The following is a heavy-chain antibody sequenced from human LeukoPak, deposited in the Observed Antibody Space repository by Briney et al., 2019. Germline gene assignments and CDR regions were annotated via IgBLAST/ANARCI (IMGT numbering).Heavy chain of an antibody. CDR1: GYTFTGYY. J-gene: IGHJ4*02. CDR3: ARGRGSGSYYNVRY. V-gene: IGHV1-2*02. Sequence: ASVKVSCKASGYTFTGYYMHWVRQAPGQGLEWMGWINPNSGGTNYAQKFQGRVTMTRDTSISTAYMELSRLRSDDTAVYYCARGRGSGSYYNVRYWGQGTLVTVSP. D-gene: IGHD3-10*01. CDR2: INPNSGGT.